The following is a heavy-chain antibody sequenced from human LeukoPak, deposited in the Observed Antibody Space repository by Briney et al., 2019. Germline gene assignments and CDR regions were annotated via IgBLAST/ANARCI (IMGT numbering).Heavy chain of an antibody. J-gene: IGHJ6*02. V-gene: IGHV5-51*01. CDR1: GYRFTSYW. CDR2: IYPGDSDT. D-gene: IGHD3-10*01. Sequence: GESLKISCKGSGYRFTSYWIGWVRQMPGKGLEWMGIIYPGDSDTRYSPSFQGQVTISADKSISTAYLQWSSLKASDTAMYYCASRTGSGGSGGLSMDVWGQGTTVTASS. CDR3: ASRTGSGGSGGLSMDV.